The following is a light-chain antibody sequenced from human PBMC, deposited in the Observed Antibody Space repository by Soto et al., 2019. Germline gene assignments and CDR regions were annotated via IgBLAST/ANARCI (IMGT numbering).Light chain of an antibody. CDR2: EGS. V-gene: IGLV2-23*01. Sequence: QSALTQPASVSGSPGQSITISCTGTSSDVGSYNLVSWYQQHPGKAPKLMIYEGSKRPSGVSNRFSGPKSGNTASLTISGLQAEDEADYYCCSYAGSSTLYVVFGGGTKLTVL. CDR3: CSYAGSSTLYVV. J-gene: IGLJ2*01. CDR1: SSDVGSYNL.